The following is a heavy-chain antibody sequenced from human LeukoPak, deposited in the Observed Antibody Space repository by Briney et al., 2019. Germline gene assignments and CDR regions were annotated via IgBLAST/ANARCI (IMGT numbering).Heavy chain of an antibody. J-gene: IGHJ2*01. Sequence: SETLSLTCTVSGGSISSYYWSWIRQPPGKGLEWIGYIYYSGSTNYNPSLKSRVTISVDTSKNQFSLKLSSVTAADTAVYYCARGPEYWYFDLRGRGTLVTVSS. CDR1: GGSISSYY. V-gene: IGHV4-59*08. CDR2: IYYSGST. CDR3: ARGPEYWYFDL. D-gene: IGHD1-14*01.